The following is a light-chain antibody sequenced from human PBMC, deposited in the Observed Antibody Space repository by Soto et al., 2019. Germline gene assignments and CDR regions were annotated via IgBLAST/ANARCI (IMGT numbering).Light chain of an antibody. CDR2: AAS. J-gene: IGKJ2*01. Sequence: DIQMTQSPSPLSASVGDRVTITCRASQSISSYLNWYQQKPGKAPKLLIHAASSLQSGVPPRFSGSGSGTDFTLTISSLQPEDFATYYCQQSYSTPYTFGQGTKLEIK. CDR3: QQSYSTPYT. V-gene: IGKV1-39*01. CDR1: QSISSY.